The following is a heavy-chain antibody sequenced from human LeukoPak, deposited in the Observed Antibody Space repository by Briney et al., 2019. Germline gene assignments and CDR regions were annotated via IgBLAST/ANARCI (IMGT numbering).Heavy chain of an antibody. V-gene: IGHV3-30*03. CDR2: ISYDGRKM. J-gene: IGHJ4*02. D-gene: IGHD3-22*01. CDR1: GFTVSDSG. CDR3: ARDYYDSSGYYYLPDY. Sequence: PGGSLRLSCVASGFTVSDSGIHWVRQAPGKGLEWVAVISYDGRKMKYADSVKGRFTISRDNSKDTLSLHMNTLRTEDTAVYYCARDYYDSSGYYYLPDYWGQGTLVTVSS.